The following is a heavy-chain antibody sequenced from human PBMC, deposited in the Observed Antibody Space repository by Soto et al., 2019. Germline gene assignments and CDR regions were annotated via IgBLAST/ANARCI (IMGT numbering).Heavy chain of an antibody. CDR3: ARACSSNSCYDVFDY. CDR1: GGSISSYY. V-gene: IGHV4-4*07. J-gene: IGHJ4*02. D-gene: IGHD2-2*01. CDR2: IYTSGST. Sequence: PSETLSLTCTVSGGSISSYYWSWIRQPAGKGLEWIGRIYTSGSTNYNPSLKSRVTMSVDTSKNQSSLKLSPVTAADTAVYYCARACSSNSCYDVFDYWGRGTLVTVSS.